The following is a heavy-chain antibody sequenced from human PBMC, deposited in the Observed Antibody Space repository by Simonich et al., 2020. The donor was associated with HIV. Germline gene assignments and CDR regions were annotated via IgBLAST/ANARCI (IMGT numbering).Heavy chain of an antibody. J-gene: IGHJ4*02. CDR1: GGSFSGYY. CDR3: ARYTGMAGFDY. V-gene: IGHV4-34*01. CDR2: INHSGST. Sequence: QVQLQQWGAGLLKPSETLSLTCAVYGGSFSGYYWSWIRQPPGKGLVWIGEINHSGSTNYSPSLMSRVILSVDTSKNQFSLKLSSVTATDTAVYYCARYTGMAGFDYWGQGTLVTVSS. D-gene: IGHD5-18*01.